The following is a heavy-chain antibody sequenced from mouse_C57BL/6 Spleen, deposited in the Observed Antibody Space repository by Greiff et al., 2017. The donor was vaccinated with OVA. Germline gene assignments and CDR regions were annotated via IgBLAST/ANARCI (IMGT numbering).Heavy chain of an antibody. D-gene: IGHD1-1*01. CDR1: GFTFSSYA. Sequence: EVQVVESGGGLVKPGGSLKLSCAASGFTFSSYAMSWVRQTPEKRLEWVATISDGGSYTYYPDNVKGRFTISRDNAKNNLYLQMSHLKSEDTAMYYCARGSTVVGYFDVWGTGTTVTVSS. CDR3: ARGSTVVGYFDV. V-gene: IGHV5-4*01. CDR2: ISDGGSYT. J-gene: IGHJ1*03.